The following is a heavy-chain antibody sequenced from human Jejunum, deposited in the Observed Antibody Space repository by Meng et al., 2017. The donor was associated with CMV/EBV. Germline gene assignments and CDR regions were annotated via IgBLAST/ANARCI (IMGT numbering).Heavy chain of an antibody. D-gene: IGHD3-3*01. J-gene: IGHJ4*02. CDR3: ARGPPYYDFWSGYRYYFDY. V-gene: IGHV3-30*04. CDR1: SYA. Sequence: SYAMPWVRQAPGKGLEWVAVISYDGSNKSYADSVKGRFTISRDNSKNTLYLQMNSLRAEDTAVYYCARGPPYYDFWSGYRYYFDYWGQGTLVTVSS. CDR2: ISYDGSNK.